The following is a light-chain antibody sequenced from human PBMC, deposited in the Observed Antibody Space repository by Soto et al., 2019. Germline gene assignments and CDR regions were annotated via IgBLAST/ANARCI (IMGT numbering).Light chain of an antibody. CDR1: SDSIASNY. CDR2: ENN. CDR3: QSYDGNTVI. V-gene: IGLV6-57*04. J-gene: IGLJ2*01. Sequence: NFMLTQPHSVSESPGKTVAISCTRSSDSIASNYVQWYQQRPGSAPTTVIYENNHRPSGVPDRFSGSVDRSSNSASLTISGLKTKDEADYYCQSYDGNTVIFGGGTKVTVL.